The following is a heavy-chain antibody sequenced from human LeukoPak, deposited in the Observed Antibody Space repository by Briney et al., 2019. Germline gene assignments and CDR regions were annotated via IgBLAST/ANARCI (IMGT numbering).Heavy chain of an antibody. Sequence: PGGSLRLSCAASGFTFDDYAMHWVRQAPGKGLEWVSLISRDGGSTYYADSVKGRFTVSRDNSKNSLYLQMNSLRAEDTALYYCAKAKDGYNFFDYWGQGTLVTVSS. V-gene: IGHV3-43D*03. CDR3: AKAKDGYNFFDY. CDR1: GFTFDDYA. CDR2: ISRDGGST. J-gene: IGHJ4*02. D-gene: IGHD5-24*01.